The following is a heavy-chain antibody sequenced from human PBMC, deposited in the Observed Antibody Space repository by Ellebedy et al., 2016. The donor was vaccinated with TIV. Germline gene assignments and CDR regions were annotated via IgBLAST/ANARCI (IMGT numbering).Heavy chain of an antibody. D-gene: IGHD7-27*01. CDR3: ASGLLLGNFDY. CDR1: GGSITSSNYY. Sequence: SETLSLTXTVSGGSITSSNYYWGWIRQPPGKGLEWIGSIYYSGNTYSNPSLRSRVTISVDTSKNQFSLKVRSVTAADTAVYYCASGLLLGNFDYWGQGTLVTVSS. J-gene: IGHJ4*02. CDR2: IYYSGNT. V-gene: IGHV4-39*01.